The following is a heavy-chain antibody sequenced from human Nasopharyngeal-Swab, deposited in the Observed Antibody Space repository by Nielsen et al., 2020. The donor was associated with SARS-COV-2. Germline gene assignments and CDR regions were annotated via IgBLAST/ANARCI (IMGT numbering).Heavy chain of an antibody. Sequence: SVKVSCKASGFTFTSSAVQWVRQARGQRLEWIGWIVVGSGNTNYAQKFQGRVTITRDTSASTAYMELSSLRSEDTAVYYCARGVFWSRLRLGGLDYWGQGTLVTVSS. CDR1: GFTFTSSA. CDR2: IVVGSGNT. CDR3: ARGVFWSRLRLGGLDY. J-gene: IGHJ4*02. V-gene: IGHV1-58*01. D-gene: IGHD5-12*01.